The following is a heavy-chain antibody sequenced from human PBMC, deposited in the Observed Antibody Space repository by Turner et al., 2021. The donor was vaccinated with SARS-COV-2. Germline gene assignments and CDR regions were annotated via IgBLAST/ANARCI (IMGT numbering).Heavy chain of an antibody. CDR1: GGTFSTYA. J-gene: IGHJ5*02. V-gene: IGHV1-69*10. Sequence: QVQLVQSGAEVKKPGSSVKVSCKASGGTFSTYAISWVRQAPGQGLEWMGGIIPILGMTNYAQKFQGRVTITADKSTSTAYMELSSLRSEDTAVYYCARVPPGDDFWSGYRPNWFDPWGQGTLVTVSS. CDR2: IIPILGMT. D-gene: IGHD3-3*01. CDR3: ARVPPGDDFWSGYRPNWFDP.